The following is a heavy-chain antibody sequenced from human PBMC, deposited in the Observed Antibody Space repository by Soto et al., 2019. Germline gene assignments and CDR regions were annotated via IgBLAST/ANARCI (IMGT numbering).Heavy chain of an antibody. Sequence: PGGSLRLSCAASGFTFSSYAMNWVRQAPGKGLEWVSAISGSGGSTYYADSVKGRFTISRDNSKNTLYLQMNSLRAEDTAVYYCAKDQSYYDSPPGFDYWGQGTLVTVSS. J-gene: IGHJ4*02. V-gene: IGHV3-23*01. CDR3: AKDQSYYDSPPGFDY. CDR1: GFTFSSYA. D-gene: IGHD3-3*01. CDR2: ISGSGGST.